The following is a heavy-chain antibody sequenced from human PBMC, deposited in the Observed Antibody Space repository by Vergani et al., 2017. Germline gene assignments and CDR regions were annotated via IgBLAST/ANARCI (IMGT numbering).Heavy chain of an antibody. Sequence: QVQLVQSGAEVKKPGASVKVSCKASGGTFSSYAISWVRQAPGQGLEWMGRIIPILGIVNYVQKFQGRVTITADKSTTTAYMELTSLRSDDTAVYYCARPLSSIVGAPPDYWGQGTLVTVSS. CDR3: ARPLSSIVGAPPDY. J-gene: IGHJ4*02. D-gene: IGHD1-26*01. CDR2: IIPILGIV. V-gene: IGHV1-69*04. CDR1: GGTFSSYA.